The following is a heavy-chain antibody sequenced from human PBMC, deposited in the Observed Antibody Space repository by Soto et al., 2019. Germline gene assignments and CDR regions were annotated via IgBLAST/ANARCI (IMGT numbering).Heavy chain of an antibody. CDR2: IYYTGKT. CDR3: GRDLTSNANCSDP. V-gene: IGHV4-30-4*01. Sequence: SETLSLTCSVSGDYIHVGGYYWTWIRQRPGKGLEWMGYIYYTGKTYYNPSLESRLTMSVDRSKNQFSLRLTSVTAADTAVYFCGRDLTSNANCSDPWGQGTLVTVSS. CDR1: GDYIHVGGYY. D-gene: IGHD2-2*01. J-gene: IGHJ5*02.